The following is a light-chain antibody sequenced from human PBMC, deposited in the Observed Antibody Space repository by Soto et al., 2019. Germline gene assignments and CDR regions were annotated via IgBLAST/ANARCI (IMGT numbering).Light chain of an antibody. CDR2: RNS. Sequence: QSVLTQPPSASGTPGQRGTISCSGSSSNIGSNYVYWYQQLPGTAPELLIYRNSQRPSGVLDRFSGSRSGTSASLAIRGLRSEDEADYYCAAWDDSLGGHVVFGGGTKLTVL. J-gene: IGLJ2*01. CDR3: AAWDDSLGGHVV. CDR1: SSNIGSNY. V-gene: IGLV1-47*01.